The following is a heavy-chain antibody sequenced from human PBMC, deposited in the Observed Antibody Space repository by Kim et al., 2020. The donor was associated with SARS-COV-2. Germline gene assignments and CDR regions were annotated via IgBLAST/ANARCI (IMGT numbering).Heavy chain of an antibody. J-gene: IGHJ4*02. V-gene: IGHV3-30*04. CDR2: ISYDGSNK. D-gene: IGHD6-13*01. CDR1: GFTFSSYA. CDR3: ASLYSSSWYIPETNDY. Sequence: GGSLRLSCAASGFTFSSYAMHWVRQAPGKGLEWVAVISYDGSNKYYADSVKGQFTISRDNSKNTLYLQMNSLRAEDTAVYYCASLYSSSWYIPETNDYWGQGTLVTVSS.